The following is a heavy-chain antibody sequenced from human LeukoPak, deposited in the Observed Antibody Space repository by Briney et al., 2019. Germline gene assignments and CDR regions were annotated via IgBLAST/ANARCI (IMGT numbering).Heavy chain of an antibody. J-gene: IGHJ4*02. V-gene: IGHV1-69*05. CDR3: AVSPTHDSSGYYYETSIDY. D-gene: IGHD3-22*01. Sequence: SVKVSCKASGGTFSSYAISWVRQAPGEGLEWMGRIIPIFGTANYAQKFQGRVTITTDESTSTAYMELSSLRSEDTAVYYCAVSPTHDSSGYYYETSIDYWGQGTLVTVSS. CDR1: GGTFSSYA. CDR2: IIPIFGTA.